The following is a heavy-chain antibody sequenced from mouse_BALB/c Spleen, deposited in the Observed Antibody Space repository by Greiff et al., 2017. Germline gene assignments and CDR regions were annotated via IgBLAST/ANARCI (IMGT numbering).Heavy chain of an antibody. CDR2: ISTYYGDA. J-gene: IGHJ4*01. Sequence: VQRVESGAELVRPGVSVKISCKGSGYTFTDYAMHWVKQSHAKSLEWIGVISTYYGDASYNQKFKGKATMTVDKSSSTAYMELARLTSEDSAIYYCARSGDGYPYYYAMDYWGQGTSVTVSS. CDR3: ARSGDGYPYYYAMDY. D-gene: IGHD2-3*01. CDR1: GYTFTDYA. V-gene: IGHV1S137*01.